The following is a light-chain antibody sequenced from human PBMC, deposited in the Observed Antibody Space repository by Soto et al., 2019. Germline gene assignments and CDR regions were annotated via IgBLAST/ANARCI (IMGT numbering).Light chain of an antibody. V-gene: IGKV1-9*01. CDR2: AAS. Sequence: DIQLTQSPSFLSASVGDRVTITCRASQGINSYLAWYQQKPGKAPKLLIYAASTLQSGVPSSFSGSGSGTEFTLTISSLQPEDFATYYCQHLNSFGPGTKVDIK. CDR1: QGINSY. J-gene: IGKJ3*01. CDR3: QHLNS.